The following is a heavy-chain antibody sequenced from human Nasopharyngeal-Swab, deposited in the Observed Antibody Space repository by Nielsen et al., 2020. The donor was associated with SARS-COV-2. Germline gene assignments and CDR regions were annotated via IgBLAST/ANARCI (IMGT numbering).Heavy chain of an antibody. J-gene: IGHJ3*02. CDR2: ISSSGSTI. D-gene: IGHD3-16*01. V-gene: IGHV3-11*04. CDR1: GFTFSDYY. Sequence: GESLKISCAASGFTFSDYYMSWIRQAPGKGLEWVSYISSSGSTIYYADSVKGRFTISRDNAENSLYLQMNSLRAEDTAVYYCARVGGGDAFDIWGQGTMVTVSS. CDR3: ARVGGGDAFDI.